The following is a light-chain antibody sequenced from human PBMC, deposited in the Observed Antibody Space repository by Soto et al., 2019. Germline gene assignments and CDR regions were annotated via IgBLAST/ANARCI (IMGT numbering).Light chain of an antibody. CDR2: EVG. CDR1: SSDVGGHNH. J-gene: IGLJ1*01. V-gene: IGLV2-14*01. Sequence: QSVLTQPASVSGSPGQSITISCTGSSSDVGGHNHVSWYQQHPGKAPKLIFYEVGNRPSGVSNRFSGSKSGNTASLTISGFQAEDEADYYCNSYTSSSTHVFGTGTKLTVL. CDR3: NSYTSSSTHV.